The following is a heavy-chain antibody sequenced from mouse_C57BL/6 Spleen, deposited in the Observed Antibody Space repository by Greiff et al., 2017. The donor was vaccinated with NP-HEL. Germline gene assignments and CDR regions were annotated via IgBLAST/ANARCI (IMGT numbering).Heavy chain of an antibody. CDR1: GYTFTSYG. D-gene: IGHD4-1*01. V-gene: IGHV1-81*01. J-gene: IGHJ2*01. CDR2: IYPRSGNT. CDR3: ARSNWDVGFDY. Sequence: VQLQQSGAELARPGASVKLSCKASGYTFTSYGISWVKQRTGQGLEWIGEIYPRSGNTYYNEKFKGKASLTADKSSSTAYMELRSLTSEDSAVYFCARSNWDVGFDYWGQGTTLTVSS.